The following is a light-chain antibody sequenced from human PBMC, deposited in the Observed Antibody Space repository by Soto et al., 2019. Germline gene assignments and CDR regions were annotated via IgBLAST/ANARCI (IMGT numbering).Light chain of an antibody. Sequence: DIQMTQSPSSLSASVGDRVTITCRASQSISSYLNWYQQKPGKAPKLLIYAASSLQSGVPSRFSGSGSGTDFTLTISSLQPEDFATYYCQQSYSLTLTFGGGTQVEIK. CDR1: QSISSY. CDR3: QQSYSLTLT. V-gene: IGKV1-39*01. J-gene: IGKJ4*01. CDR2: AAS.